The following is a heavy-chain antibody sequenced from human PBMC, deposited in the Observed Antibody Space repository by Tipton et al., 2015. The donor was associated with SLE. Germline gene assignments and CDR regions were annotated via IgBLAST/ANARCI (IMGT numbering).Heavy chain of an antibody. V-gene: IGHV4-59*08. Sequence: TLSLTCTVSGGSISSHYWSWIRQPPGKGLEWIGYIYYSGSTNYNPSLKSRVTISVDTSKNQFSLKLDSVTAADTAVYYCARQRGMGYFDYWGQGTPVTVSS. J-gene: IGHJ4*02. D-gene: IGHD2-8*01. CDR3: ARQRGMGYFDY. CDR2: IYYSGST. CDR1: GGSISSHY.